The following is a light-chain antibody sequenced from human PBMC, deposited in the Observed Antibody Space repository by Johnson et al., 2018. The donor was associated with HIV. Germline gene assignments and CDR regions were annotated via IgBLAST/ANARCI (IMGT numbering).Light chain of an antibody. J-gene: IGLJ1*01. Sequence: QSVLTQPPSVSAAPGQKVTISCSGSSSNIGNNYVSWYQQLPGTAPKLLIYDNDKRPSGIPDRFSASKSGTSATLGITGLQTGDEADYYCATWDGRLSVYVVGTGTKVT. CDR3: ATWDGRLSVYV. CDR1: SSNIGNNY. CDR2: DND. V-gene: IGLV1-51*01.